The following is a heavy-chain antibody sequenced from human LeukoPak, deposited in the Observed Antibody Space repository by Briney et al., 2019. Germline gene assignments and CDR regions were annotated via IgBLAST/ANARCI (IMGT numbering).Heavy chain of an antibody. CDR3: ARDRADCSSTSCYALFDY. J-gene: IGHJ4*02. CDR1: GGSISSYY. D-gene: IGHD2-2*01. CDR2: IYTSGST. V-gene: IGHV4-4*07. Sequence: PSETLSLTCTVSGGSISSYYWSWIRQPAGKGLEWIGRIYTSGSTNYKPSLKSRVTMSVDTSKNQFSLKLSSVTAADTAVYYCARDRADCSSTSCYALFDYWGQGTLVTVSS.